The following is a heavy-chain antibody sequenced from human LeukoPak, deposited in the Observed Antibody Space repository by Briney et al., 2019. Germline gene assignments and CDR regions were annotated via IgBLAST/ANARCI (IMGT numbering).Heavy chain of an antibody. D-gene: IGHD3-22*01. V-gene: IGHV1-8*01. CDR2: MNPNSGNT. J-gene: IGHJ6*03. CDR1: GYTFTSYD. CDR3: AGGGDSSGYYTYYYYMDV. Sequence: ASAKVSCKASGYTFTSYDINWVRQATGQGLEWMGWMNPNSGNTGYAQKFQGRVTMTRNTSISTAYMELSSLRSEDTAVYYCAGGGDSSGYYTYYYYMDVWGKGTTVTVSS.